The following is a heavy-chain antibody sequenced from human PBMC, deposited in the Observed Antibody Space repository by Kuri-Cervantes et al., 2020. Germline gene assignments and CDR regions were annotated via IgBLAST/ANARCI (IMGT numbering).Heavy chain of an antibody. V-gene: IGHV1-8*01. Sequence: ASVKVSCKASGYTFTSYDINWVRQATGQGLEWMGWMNPNSGNTGYAQKLQGRVTMTRNTSISTAYMELSRLRSDDTAVYYCARDLRQQLFLGAFDIWGQGTMVTVSS. D-gene: IGHD6-6*01. CDR1: GYTFTSYD. J-gene: IGHJ3*02. CDR3: ARDLRQQLFLGAFDI. CDR2: MNPNSGNT.